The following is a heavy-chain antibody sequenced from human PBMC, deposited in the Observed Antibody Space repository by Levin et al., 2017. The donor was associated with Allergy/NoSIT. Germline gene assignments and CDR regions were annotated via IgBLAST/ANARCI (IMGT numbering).Heavy chain of an antibody. CDR3: AKDQGGGDYVFDY. D-gene: IGHD4-17*01. CDR2: MSWNSGRI. V-gene: IGHV3-9*01. CDR1: GFSFDDYA. J-gene: IGHJ4*02. Sequence: GGSLRLSCAAFGFSFDDYAMHWVRQAPGKGLEWVSGMSWNSGRITYADSVKGRFTISRDNAKKSLYLQMNSLRPEDTALYYCAKDQGGGDYVFDYWGQGTLVTVSS.